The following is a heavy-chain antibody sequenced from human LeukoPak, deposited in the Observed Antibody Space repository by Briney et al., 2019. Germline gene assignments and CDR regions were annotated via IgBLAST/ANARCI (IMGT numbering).Heavy chain of an antibody. Sequence: PGGSLRLSCVAPASTFDDYAMHWVRQAPGEGVEWVSLIIASSGSTFYADSVKGRFTIPRDNSKNTLYLQMNSLRAEDTAVYYCAKGAYDYIEMGYFDYWGQGTLVTVSS. V-gene: IGHV3-23*01. CDR2: IIASSGST. CDR1: ASTFDDYA. J-gene: IGHJ4*02. D-gene: IGHD5-12*01. CDR3: AKGAYDYIEMGYFDY.